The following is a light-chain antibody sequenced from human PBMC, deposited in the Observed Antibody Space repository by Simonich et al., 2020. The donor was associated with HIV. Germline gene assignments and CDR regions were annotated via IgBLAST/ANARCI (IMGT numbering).Light chain of an antibody. V-gene: IGKV3-15*01. CDR3: HQYNDWPLT. J-gene: IGKJ4*01. CDR2: GAA. Sequence: EIVMKQSPATLSVVPGERATLSCRASQSISSNLAWYQQKPGQAPSLLIYGAATRATGIPARFSGRGSGTEFTLTISSLQSEDFAFYYCHQYNDWPLTFGGGTKVEIK. CDR1: QSISSN.